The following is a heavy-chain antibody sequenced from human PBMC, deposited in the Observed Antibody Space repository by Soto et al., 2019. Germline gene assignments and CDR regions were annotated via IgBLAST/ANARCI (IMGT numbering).Heavy chain of an antibody. D-gene: IGHD2-2*03. J-gene: IGHJ6*02. CDR2: MSFDGSNK. V-gene: IGHV3-30-3*01. Sequence: QVQLVESGGGVVQPGRSLRLSCAASGFTLSSYAMYGVRQAPGRGLEWVAAMSFDGSNKYYADSVKGRITISGDNSKNTLYLQMNSLRAEDTAVYYCARGGYCSSRSCRYYYYSMDVWGQGTTVTVSS. CDR1: GFTLSSYA. CDR3: ARGGYCSSRSCRYYYYSMDV.